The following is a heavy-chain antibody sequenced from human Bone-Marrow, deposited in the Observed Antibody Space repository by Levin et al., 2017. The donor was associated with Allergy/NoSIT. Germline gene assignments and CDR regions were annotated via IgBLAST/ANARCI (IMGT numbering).Heavy chain of an antibody. CDR2: ISHDETSI. D-gene: IGHD3-22*01. J-gene: IGHJ3*01. Sequence: QRGESLKISCVVSGFTFSRYVLHWVRQAPGKGLEWVAVISHDETSIIYADSVKGRFTISKDNSRSTLYLQMNTLRDEDTAMYYCATAGPTSGYADAFEFWGQGTMVTVSS. CDR3: ATAGPTSGYADAFEF. CDR1: GFTFSRYV. V-gene: IGHV3-30*01.